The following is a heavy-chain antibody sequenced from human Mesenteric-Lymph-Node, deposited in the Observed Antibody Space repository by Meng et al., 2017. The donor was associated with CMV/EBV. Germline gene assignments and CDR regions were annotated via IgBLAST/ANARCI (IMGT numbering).Heavy chain of an antibody. V-gene: IGHV3-21*01. CDR1: GFTFSSSS. J-gene: IGHJ5*01. CDR2: ISSSGRYI. Sequence: ASGFTFSSSSMNWVRQDPGKGLEWVSSISSSGRYIYYAASMKGRFTISRDNAKNSVYLQMTTLRAEDTAVYYCAKSLAPDRDWFDSWGQGALVTVSS. D-gene: IGHD2-2*01. CDR3: AKSLAPDRDWFDS.